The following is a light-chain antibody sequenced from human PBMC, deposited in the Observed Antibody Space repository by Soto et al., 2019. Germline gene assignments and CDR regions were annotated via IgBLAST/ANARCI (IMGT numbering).Light chain of an antibody. J-gene: IGKJ5*01. V-gene: IGKV3-15*01. Sequence: VLTQSPGTLPLSPGKRATLSCRASQSVSSNLAWYQQRPGQAPRLLIYGASTSATGVPARFSGRGSGTEFTLTISSLRSEDFAVYYCQQYNNWPPITFGQGTRLDIK. CDR3: QQYNNWPPIT. CDR2: GAS. CDR1: QSVSSN.